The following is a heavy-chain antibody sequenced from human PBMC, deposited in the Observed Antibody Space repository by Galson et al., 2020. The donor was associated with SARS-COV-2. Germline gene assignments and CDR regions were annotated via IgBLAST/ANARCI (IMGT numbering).Heavy chain of an antibody. CDR2: IYPDDSDT. J-gene: IGHJ3*02. CDR3: ARPRDGYSNGAFEI. CDR1: GYSFTSFW. Sequence: GESLKISCKGSGYSFTSFWLGWVRQMPGKGLEWMGIIYPDDSDTRYSPSFQGQVIISADKSISTAYLQWSSLKASYTAMYYCARPRDGYSNGAFEIGGQGTMVTVSS. D-gene: IGHD2-15*01. V-gene: IGHV5-51*01.